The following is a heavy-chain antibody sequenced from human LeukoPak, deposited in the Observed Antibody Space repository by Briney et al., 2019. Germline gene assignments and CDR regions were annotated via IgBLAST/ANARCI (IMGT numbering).Heavy chain of an antibody. CDR1: GGTFSSYA. J-gene: IGHJ6*03. CDR2: IIPIFGTA. V-gene: IGHV1-69*06. CDR3: ALKHYSSGYPPPYYYYYYMDV. Sequence: ASVKVSCKASGGTFSSYAISWVRQAPRQGLEWMGGIIPIFGTANYAQKFQGRVTITADKSTSTAYMELSSLRSEDTAVYYCALKHYSSGYPPPYYYYYYMDVWGKGTTVTVSS. D-gene: IGHD3-22*01.